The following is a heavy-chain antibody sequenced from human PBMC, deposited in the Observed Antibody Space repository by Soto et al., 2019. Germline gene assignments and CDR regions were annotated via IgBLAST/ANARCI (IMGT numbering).Heavy chain of an antibody. V-gene: IGHV4-31*03. J-gene: IGHJ5*02. Sequence: SETLSLTCTVSGGSISSGGYYWSWIRQHPGKGLEWIGYIYYSGSTYYNPSLKSRVTISVDTSKNQFSLKLSSVTAADTAVYYCARGYYYDSSGYYLSWFDPWGQGTLVTVSS. CDR2: IYYSGST. CDR3: ARGYYYDSSGYYLSWFDP. D-gene: IGHD3-22*01. CDR1: GGSISSGGYY.